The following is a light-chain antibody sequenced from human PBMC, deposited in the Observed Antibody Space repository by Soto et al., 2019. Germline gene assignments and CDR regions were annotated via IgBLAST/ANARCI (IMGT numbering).Light chain of an antibody. J-gene: IGKJ4*01. CDR3: QQYGSAPPQLT. CDR2: GAS. CDR1: QSVSSSY. Sequence: EIVLTQSPGTLSLSPGERATLSCRASQSVSSSYLAWYQQKPGQAPRLLIYGASSRATGIPDRFSGSGSGTDFTLTISRREPEDFAVYYCQQYGSAPPQLTFGGGTKVEIK. V-gene: IGKV3-20*01.